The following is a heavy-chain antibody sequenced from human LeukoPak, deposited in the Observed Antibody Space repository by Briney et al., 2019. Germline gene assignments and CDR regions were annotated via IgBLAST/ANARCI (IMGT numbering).Heavy chain of an antibody. CDR1: GYSISSGYY. V-gene: IGHV4-38-2*01. J-gene: IGHJ2*01. CDR3: ARRHDYDILTGYYHWYFDL. CDR2: IYHSGST. Sequence: KPSETLSLTCAVSGYSISSGYYWGWIRQPPGKGLEWIGSIYHSGSTYYNPYLKSRVPISVATYKNQFSLTLSSVTAADTAVYYCARRHDYDILTGYYHWYFDLWGRGTLVTVSS. D-gene: IGHD3-9*01.